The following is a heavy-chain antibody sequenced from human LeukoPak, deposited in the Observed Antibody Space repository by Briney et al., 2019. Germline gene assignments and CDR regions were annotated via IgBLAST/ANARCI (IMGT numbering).Heavy chain of an antibody. Sequence: GASVKVSCKASGYTFTSYYMHWVRQAPGQGLEWMGIINPSGGSTSYAQKFQGRVTITRNTSISTAYMELSSLRSEDTAVYYCARGPQVGAKDYWGRGTLVTVSS. CDR1: GYTFTSYY. CDR2: INPSGGST. V-gene: IGHV1-46*01. CDR3: ARGPQVGAKDY. J-gene: IGHJ4*02. D-gene: IGHD1-26*01.